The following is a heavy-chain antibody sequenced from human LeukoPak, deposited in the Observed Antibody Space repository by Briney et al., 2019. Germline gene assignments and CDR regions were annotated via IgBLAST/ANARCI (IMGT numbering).Heavy chain of an antibody. V-gene: IGHV1-18*01. CDR2: ISAYNGNT. CDR3: AREIYGDLGFDY. CDR1: GYTFTRYG. Sequence: ASVKVSCKASGYTFTRYGLSWARQAPGRWLELMGWISAYNGNTNYAQKLQGRVTMTTDTSTSTAYMELRSLRSDDTAVYYCAREIYGDLGFDYWGQGTLITVSS. D-gene: IGHD4-17*01. J-gene: IGHJ4*02.